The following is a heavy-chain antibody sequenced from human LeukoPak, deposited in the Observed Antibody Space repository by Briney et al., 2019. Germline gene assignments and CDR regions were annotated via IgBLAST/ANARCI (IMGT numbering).Heavy chain of an antibody. CDR2: IRYDGSNQ. CDR3: AKDLGWCSGGSCKDY. Sequence: GGSLRLSCAASGFTFSSYGMHWVRQAPGKGLEWVAFIRYDGSNQYYADSVKGRFTISRDNSKNTLYLQVNSLRAEGTAVYYRAKDLGWCSGGSCKDYWGQGTLVTVSS. D-gene: IGHD2-15*01. V-gene: IGHV3-30*02. J-gene: IGHJ4*02. CDR1: GFTFSSYG.